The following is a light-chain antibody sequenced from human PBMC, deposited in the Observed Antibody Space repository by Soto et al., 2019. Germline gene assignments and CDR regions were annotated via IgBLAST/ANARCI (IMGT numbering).Light chain of an antibody. V-gene: IGKV4-1*01. Sequence: DIVMTQSPDSLAVSLGERATINCKSCQSILYTSNNKNCLAWYQQKPGQPPKLLIYWASTRESGVPVRFSGSGSGTDFTLTISSLQAEDVAVYYCQQYYSNPRTFGQGTKVDIK. CDR1: QSILYTSNNKNC. J-gene: IGKJ1*01. CDR3: QQYYSNPRT. CDR2: WAS.